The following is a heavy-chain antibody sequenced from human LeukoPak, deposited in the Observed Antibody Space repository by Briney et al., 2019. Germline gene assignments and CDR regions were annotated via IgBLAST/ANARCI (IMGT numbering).Heavy chain of an antibody. D-gene: IGHD5-24*01. CDR2: IYYSGST. V-gene: IGHV4-59*01. J-gene: IGHJ4*02. Sequence: SETLSLTCTVSGGSISSYYWSWIRQPPGKGLEWIGYIYYSGSTNYNPSLKSRVTIPVDTSKNQFSLKLSSVTAADTAVYYCARDSKRDGYNLIDYWGQGTLVTVSS. CDR1: GGSISSYY. CDR3: ARDSKRDGYNLIDY.